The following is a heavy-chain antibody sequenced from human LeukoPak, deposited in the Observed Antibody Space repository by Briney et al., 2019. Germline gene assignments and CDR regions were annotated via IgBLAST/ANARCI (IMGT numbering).Heavy chain of an antibody. CDR3: ARDPNYYGSGSYYNELDY. Sequence: ASVKVSCKASGYTFTSYGISWVRQAPGQGLEWMGWISAYNGNTNYAQKLQGRGTMTTDTSTSTAYMELRSLRSDDTAVYYCARDPNYYGSGSYYNELDYWGQGTLVTVSS. CDR1: GYTFTSYG. D-gene: IGHD3-10*01. CDR2: ISAYNGNT. J-gene: IGHJ4*02. V-gene: IGHV1-18*01.